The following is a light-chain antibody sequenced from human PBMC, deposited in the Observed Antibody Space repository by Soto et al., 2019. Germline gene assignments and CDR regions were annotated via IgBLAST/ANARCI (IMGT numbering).Light chain of an antibody. J-gene: IGKJ5*01. V-gene: IGKV3-20*01. CDR2: GAS. CDR3: QQYGSSPIT. Sequence: EIVLTQSPVTLSLSPGERATLSCRASQSIGSDLAWYQQKPGQAPRLLIFGASARPTGIPARISGSGSGTEFTLTVSRLEPEDCAVYYGQQYGSSPITFGRGTRLEI. CDR1: QSIGSD.